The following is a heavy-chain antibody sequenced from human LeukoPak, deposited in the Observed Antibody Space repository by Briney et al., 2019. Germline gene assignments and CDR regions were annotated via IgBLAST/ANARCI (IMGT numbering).Heavy chain of an antibody. CDR3: AKSGGVTTTLGY. CDR1: GFTFSRYG. D-gene: IGHD4-17*01. V-gene: IGHV3-30*18. CDR2: ISYDGSNK. Sequence: GGSLRLSCAASGFTFSRYGMHWVRQAPGKGLEWVAVISYDGSNKYYADSVKGRFTISRDNSKNTLYLQMNSLRAEDTAVYYCAKSGGVTTTLGYWGQGTPVTVSS. J-gene: IGHJ4*02.